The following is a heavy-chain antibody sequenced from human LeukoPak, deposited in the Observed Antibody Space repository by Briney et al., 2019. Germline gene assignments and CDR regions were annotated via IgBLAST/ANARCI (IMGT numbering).Heavy chain of an antibody. J-gene: IGHJ4*02. CDR2: IYYSGNT. CDR1: GGSMTYYY. D-gene: IGHD2-15*01. V-gene: IGHV4-59*08. CDR3: ARQRGGYVDY. Sequence: PSETLSLTCTVSGGSMTYYYWTWIRHPPGKGLEWIGYIYYSGNTNYNPSLKSRVTISVDTSKNQFSLMLGSVTAADTAVFYCARQRGGYVDYWGQGTLVTVSS.